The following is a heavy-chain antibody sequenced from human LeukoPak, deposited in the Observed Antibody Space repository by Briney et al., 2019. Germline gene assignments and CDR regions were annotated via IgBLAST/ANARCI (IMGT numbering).Heavy chain of an antibody. J-gene: IGHJ3*02. V-gene: IGHV1-18*01. CDR3: ARDLPQYYYDSSGYYQHDAFDI. CDR2: ISAYNGNT. CDR1: GYTFTSYG. D-gene: IGHD3-22*01. Sequence: ASVKVSCKASGYTFTSYGISWVRQAPGQGLEWMGWISAYNGNTNYAQKLQGRVTMTTDTSTSTAYMELRSLRSDDTAVYYCARDLPQYYYDSSGYYQHDAFDIWGQGTMVTVSS.